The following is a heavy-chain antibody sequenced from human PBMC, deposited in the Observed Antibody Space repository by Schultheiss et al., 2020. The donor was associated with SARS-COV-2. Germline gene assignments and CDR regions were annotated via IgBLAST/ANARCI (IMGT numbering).Heavy chain of an antibody. CDR1: GITFVDYA. CDR2: IRSKAYGGTT. CDR3: TREPVAGT. V-gene: IGHV3-49*04. J-gene: IGHJ4*02. D-gene: IGHD6-19*01. Sequence: GESLKISCTVSGITFVDYAMGWVRQAPGKGLEWVGFIRSKAYGGTTEDAASVRGRFTISRDDSKSIAYLQMNSLKTEDTAVYYCTREPVAGTWGQGTLVTVSS.